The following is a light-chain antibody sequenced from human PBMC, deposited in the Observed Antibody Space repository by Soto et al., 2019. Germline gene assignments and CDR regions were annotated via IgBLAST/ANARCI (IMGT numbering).Light chain of an antibody. V-gene: IGLV1-47*01. CDR2: RNN. CDR1: SSNIGSNY. Sequence: QSVLTQPPSASGTPGQRVNISCSGSSSNIGSNYVYWYRQFPGTAPKLLIQRNNQRPSGVPARFSGSKSGTSASLAISGLRSEDEADYYCYSYAGTYTFVFGPGTKVTVL. J-gene: IGLJ1*01. CDR3: YSYAGTYTFV.